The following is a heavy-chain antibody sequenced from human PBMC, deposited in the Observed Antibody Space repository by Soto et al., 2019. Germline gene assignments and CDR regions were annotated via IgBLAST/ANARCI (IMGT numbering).Heavy chain of an antibody. Sequence: ASVKVSCKASGYTFTGYYMHWVRQAPGQGLEWKGWINPNSGGTNYAQKFQGWVTMTRDTSISTAYMELSRLRSDDTAVYYCARDRGSSSPYYYYYGMDVWGQGTTVTVSS. CDR2: INPNSGGT. V-gene: IGHV1-2*04. J-gene: IGHJ6*02. D-gene: IGHD6-6*01. CDR3: ARDRGSSSPYYYYYGMDV. CDR1: GYTFTGYY.